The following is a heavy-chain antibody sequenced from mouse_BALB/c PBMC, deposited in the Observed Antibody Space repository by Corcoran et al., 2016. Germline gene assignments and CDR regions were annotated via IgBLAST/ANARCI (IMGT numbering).Heavy chain of an antibody. CDR1: GYTFTSYV. Sequence: EVQLQQSGPELVKPGASVKMSCKASGYTFTSYVMHWVKQKPGQGLEWIGYINPYNDGTKYNEKFKGKATLTSDKSSSTAYMELSSLTSEDSAVYYCARSNYGNYVRYYAMDYCGQGTSVTVSS. V-gene: IGHV1S136*01. CDR2: INPYNDGT. CDR3: ARSNYGNYVRYYAMDY. J-gene: IGHJ4*01. D-gene: IGHD2-1*01.